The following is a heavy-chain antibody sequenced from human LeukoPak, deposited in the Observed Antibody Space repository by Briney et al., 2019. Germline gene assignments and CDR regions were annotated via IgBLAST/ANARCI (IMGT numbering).Heavy chain of an antibody. CDR2: IWYDGSNK. J-gene: IGHJ4*02. Sequence: GSLRLSCAASGFTFSSYAMSWVRQAPGKGLEWVAVIWYDGSNKYYADSVKGRFTISRDNSKNTLYLQMNSLRAEDTAVYYCARDFDSSSWYPDYWGQGTLVTVSS. V-gene: IGHV3-33*08. CDR1: GFTFSSYA. CDR3: ARDFDSSSWYPDY. D-gene: IGHD6-13*01.